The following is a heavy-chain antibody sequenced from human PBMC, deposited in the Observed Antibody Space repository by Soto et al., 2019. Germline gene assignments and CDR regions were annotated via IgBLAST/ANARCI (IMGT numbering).Heavy chain of an antibody. Sequence: QVQLVQSGAEVKKPGSSMKVSCKASGGTFSDLAFSWVRQAPGQGPEWMGGIMPIFGRPDYAQNFRGRVTITADESPSKAYVELRSLRSEETAVYYCATWVRTGGLGNYYYGMDAWGQGTTVTVSS. D-gene: IGHD2-15*01. J-gene: IGHJ6*02. V-gene: IGHV1-69*12. CDR2: IMPIFGRP. CDR1: GGTFSDLA. CDR3: ATWVRTGGLGNYYYGMDA.